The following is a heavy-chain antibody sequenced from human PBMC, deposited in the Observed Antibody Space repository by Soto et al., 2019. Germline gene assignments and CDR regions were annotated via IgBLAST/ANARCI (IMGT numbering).Heavy chain of an antibody. CDR2: ISAYNGKT. J-gene: IGHJ4*02. CDR1: GYTFTSYG. CDR3: ATVRRQWLFSLDY. V-gene: IGHV1-18*01. D-gene: IGHD6-19*01. Sequence: ASVKVSCKASGYTFTSYGISWVRQAPGQGLEWMGCISAYNGKTIYAQKFQGRVTMTEDTSTDTAYMELSSLRSEDTAVYYCATVRRQWLFSLDYWGQGTLVTVSS.